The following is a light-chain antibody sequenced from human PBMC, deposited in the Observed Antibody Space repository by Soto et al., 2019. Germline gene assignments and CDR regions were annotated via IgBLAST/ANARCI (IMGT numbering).Light chain of an antibody. V-gene: IGLV3-21*02. CDR1: NIGSKA. CDR2: DDK. Sequence: SYELTQSPSVSVAPGQTASITCGGNNIGSKAVHWYQQKPGQAPVLVVYDDKDRPSGIPERFSGSNSGNTATLSISRVEAGDEADYYCQVWDSNSDHVVFGGGTKVTVL. CDR3: QVWDSNSDHVV. J-gene: IGLJ2*01.